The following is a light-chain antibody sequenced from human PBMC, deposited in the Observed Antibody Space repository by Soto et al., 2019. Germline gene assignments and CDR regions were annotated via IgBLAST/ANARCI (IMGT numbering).Light chain of an antibody. CDR2: GNN. Sequence: QSVLTQPPSVSGAPGQRVTIPCTGSRSNSGAGYDVHWYQQLPGTAPKVVVYGNNNRPSGVPDRFSASKSGSSASLAITGLQAEDEADYYCHSYDNALSGSEVFGGGTKLTVL. J-gene: IGLJ3*02. V-gene: IGLV1-40*01. CDR3: HSYDNALSGSEV. CDR1: RSNSGAGYD.